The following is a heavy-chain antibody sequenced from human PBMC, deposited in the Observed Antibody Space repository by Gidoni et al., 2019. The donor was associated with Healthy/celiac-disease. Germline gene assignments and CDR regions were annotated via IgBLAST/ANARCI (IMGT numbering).Heavy chain of an antibody. CDR2: IIPIFGTA. CDR3: AREVAYCGGDCYSDY. CDR1: GGTFSSYA. Sequence: QVQLVQSGAEVKRPGSSVKVSCKASGGTFSSYAISWVRQAPGQGLEWMGGIIPIFGTANYAQKFQGRVTITADESTSTAYMELSSLRSEDTAVYYCAREVAYCGGDCYSDYWGQGTLVTVSS. D-gene: IGHD2-21*01. V-gene: IGHV1-69*01. J-gene: IGHJ4*02.